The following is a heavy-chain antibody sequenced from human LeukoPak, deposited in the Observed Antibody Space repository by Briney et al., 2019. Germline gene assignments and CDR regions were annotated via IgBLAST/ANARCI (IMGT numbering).Heavy chain of an antibody. D-gene: IGHD6-13*01. CDR1: GYTLTELS. CDR3: ATDRLLRIAAAGILWYY. CDR2: FDPEDGEA. V-gene: IGHV1-24*01. J-gene: IGHJ4*02. Sequence: GASVKVSCKVSGYTLTELSMHWVRQAPGKGLEWMGGFDPEDGEAIYAQKLQGRVTMTEDTSTDTAYMELSSLRSEDTAVYYCATDRLLRIAAAGILWYYWGQGTLVTVSS.